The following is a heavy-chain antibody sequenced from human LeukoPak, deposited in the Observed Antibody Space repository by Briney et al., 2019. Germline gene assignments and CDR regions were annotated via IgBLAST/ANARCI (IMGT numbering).Heavy chain of an antibody. CDR1: GGSFSGYY. V-gene: IGHV4-34*01. Sequence: SETLSLTCAVYGGSFSGYYWSWIRQPPGKGLEWIGEINHSGSTNYNPSLKSRVTISVDTSKNQFSLKLSSVTAADTAVYYCAREGGWGTHPFDYWGQGTLVTVSS. J-gene: IGHJ4*02. CDR3: AREGGWGTHPFDY. CDR2: INHSGST. D-gene: IGHD3-16*01.